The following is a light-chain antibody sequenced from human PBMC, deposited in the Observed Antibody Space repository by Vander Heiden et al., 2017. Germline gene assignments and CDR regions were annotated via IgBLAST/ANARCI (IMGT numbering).Light chain of an antibody. V-gene: IGKV1-39*01. Sequence: DIQMTQSPSSLSASVEDRVTITCRASQSISSYLNWYQQKTGKAPKILIYDASSLQSGVASRFSGSGSGTDFTLTISSLQPEDVATYYCQQSYSTPPYTFGQGTKLEIK. J-gene: IGKJ2*01. CDR3: QQSYSTPPYT. CDR2: DAS. CDR1: QSISSY.